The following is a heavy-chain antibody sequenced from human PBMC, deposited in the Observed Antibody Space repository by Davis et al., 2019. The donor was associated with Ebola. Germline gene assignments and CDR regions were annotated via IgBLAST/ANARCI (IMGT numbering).Heavy chain of an antibody. CDR3: ARETTMLYGMDV. J-gene: IGHJ6*02. CDR1: GYTFTNYG. D-gene: IGHD5-12*01. CDR2: IIPILGIA. Sequence: SVKVSCKTSGYTFTNYGITWVRQAPGQGLEWMGRIIPILGIANYAQKFQGRVTITADKSTSTAYMELSSLRSEDTAVYYCARETTMLYGMDVWGQGTTVTVSS. V-gene: IGHV1-69*04.